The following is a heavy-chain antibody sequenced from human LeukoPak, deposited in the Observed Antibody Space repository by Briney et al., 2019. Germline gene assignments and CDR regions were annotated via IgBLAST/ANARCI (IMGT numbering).Heavy chain of an antibody. CDR1: GFTYNSCA. CDR3: ANTMFRGSYNRDV. D-gene: IGHD3-10*02. Sequence: GGSLRLSCAASGFTYNSCAITWLRQAPGKGLEGVSGISNSGSSKYYADSVKGRFTIFRDNSRNTLYLQFSSLRAEDTAVYYCANTMFRGSYNRDVGGQGTTVTVP. CDR2: ISNSGSSK. V-gene: IGHV3-23*01. J-gene: IGHJ6*02.